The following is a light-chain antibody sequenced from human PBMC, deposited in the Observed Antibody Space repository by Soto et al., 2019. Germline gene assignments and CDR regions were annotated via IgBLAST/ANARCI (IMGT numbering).Light chain of an antibody. CDR3: QQRSNWPPFT. J-gene: IGKJ4*01. CDR2: GAS. CDR1: QSVSSSS. V-gene: IGKV3D-20*02. Sequence: IVLTQSPGTLSLSPGERATLSCRASQSVSSSSLAWYQQKPGQAPRLLISGASSRATDIPDRFSGSGSGTDFTLTISSLEPEDFAVYYCQQRSNWPPFTFGGGTKVDIK.